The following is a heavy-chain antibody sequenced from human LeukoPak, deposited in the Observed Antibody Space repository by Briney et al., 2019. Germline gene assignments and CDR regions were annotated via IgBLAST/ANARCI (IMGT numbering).Heavy chain of an antibody. D-gene: IGHD5/OR15-5a*01. CDR3: ARASSAQGYYYYYYMDV. CDR1: GGTFSSYA. CDR2: IIPIFGTA. Sequence: SVKVSCKASGGTFSSYAISWVRQAPGQGLEWMGGIIPIFGTANYAQKFQGRVTITTDESTSTAYMELSSLRSEDTAVYYCARASSAQGYYYYYYMDVWGKGTTVTVSS. J-gene: IGHJ6*03. V-gene: IGHV1-69*05.